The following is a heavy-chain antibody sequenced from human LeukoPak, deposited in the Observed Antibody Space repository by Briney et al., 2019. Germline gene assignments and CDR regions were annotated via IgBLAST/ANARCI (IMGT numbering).Heavy chain of an antibody. J-gene: IGHJ3*02. CDR1: GGSFSGYY. CDR2: INHSGST. D-gene: IGHD3-3*01. Sequence: KPSETLSLTCAVYGGSFSGYYWSWIRQPPGKGLEWIGEINHSGSTNYNPSLKSRVTISVDTSKNQFSLKLSSVTAADAAVYYCARCSVHSVGVVTSDAFDIWGQGTMDTVSS. CDR3: ARCSVHSVGVVTSDAFDI. V-gene: IGHV4-34*01.